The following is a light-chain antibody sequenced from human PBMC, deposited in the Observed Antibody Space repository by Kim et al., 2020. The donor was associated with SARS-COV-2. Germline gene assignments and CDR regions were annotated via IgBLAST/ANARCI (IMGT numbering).Light chain of an antibody. CDR2: GVT. CDR1: SSDVGFYNY. CDR3: SSYAGNNNYV. Sequence: GQSVTISCTGTSSDVGFYNYVSWYQQHPGKAPKLVNYGVTKRPSGVHDRFSGSKSGNTASLTVSGLQPDDEADYYCSSYAGNNNYVFGSGTKVTVL. J-gene: IGLJ1*01. V-gene: IGLV2-8*01.